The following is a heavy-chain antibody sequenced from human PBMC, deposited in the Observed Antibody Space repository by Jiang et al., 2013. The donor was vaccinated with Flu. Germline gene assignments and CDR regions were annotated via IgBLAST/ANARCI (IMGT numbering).Heavy chain of an antibody. J-gene: IGHJ4*02. CDR1: GGSISSGDYS. V-gene: IGHV4-30-2*01. CDR2: IHHSGST. D-gene: IGHD3-22*01. Sequence: GLVKPSQTLSLTCAVSGGSISSGDYSWSWIRQPPGKGLEWIGYIHHSGSTYYNPSLKSRVTISVDRSKNQFSLKLSSVTAADTAVYYCAREYYDSSGYYYYFDYWGQGTPGHRLL. CDR3: AREYYDSSGYYYYFDY.